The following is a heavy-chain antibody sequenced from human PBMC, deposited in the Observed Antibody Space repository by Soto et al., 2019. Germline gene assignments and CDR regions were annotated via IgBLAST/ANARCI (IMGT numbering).Heavy chain of an antibody. CDR3: ARVGRLITAAGLLDA. CDR2: IYYSGST. V-gene: IGHV4-59*01. D-gene: IGHD6-13*01. CDR1: NGSIGSYY. Sequence: SETLSLTCTISNGSIGSYYWTWIRQPPGKGLEWIGHIYYSGSTNYNPSLKSRLTLSLDTSKNQFSLMLTSVTAADTAVYYCARVGRLITAAGLLDAWGQGTLVTVSS. J-gene: IGHJ5*02.